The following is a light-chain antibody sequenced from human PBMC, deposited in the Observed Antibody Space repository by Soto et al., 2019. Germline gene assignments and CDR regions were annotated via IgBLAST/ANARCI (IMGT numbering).Light chain of an antibody. V-gene: IGLV2-14*01. J-gene: IGLJ2*01. CDR3: SSYTGSSINTVV. CDR1: SSDVGKYNY. CDR2: EVS. Sequence: QSVLTQPASVSGSPGQSITISCTGTSSDVGKYNYVSWYQQHPAKAPKLMIFEVSNRPSGVSNRFSGSKSGNTASLTISGLQAEDEAVYYCSSYTGSSINTVVFGGGTKLTVL.